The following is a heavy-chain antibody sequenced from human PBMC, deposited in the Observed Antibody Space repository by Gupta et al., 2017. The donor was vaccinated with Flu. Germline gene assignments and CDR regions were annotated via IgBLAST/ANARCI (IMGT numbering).Heavy chain of an antibody. D-gene: IGHD6-13*01. V-gene: IGHV3-48*02. J-gene: IGHJ4*02. CDR3: ARERVAAAGTDY. CDR2: ISSSSSTI. CDR1: GFTFSSYS. Sequence: EVQLVESGGGLVQPGGSLRLSCAASGFTFSSYSMNWVRQAPGKGLEWVSYISSSSSTIDDADSVKGRFTISRDNAKNSLYLQMNSLGDEDTAVYYCARERVAAAGTDYWGQRTLVTVSS.